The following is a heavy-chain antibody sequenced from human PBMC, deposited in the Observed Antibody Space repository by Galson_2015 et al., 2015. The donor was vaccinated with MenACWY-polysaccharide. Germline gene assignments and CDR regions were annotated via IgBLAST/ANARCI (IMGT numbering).Heavy chain of an antibody. D-gene: IGHD5-18*01. J-gene: IGHJ5*02. CDR2: TYYKSKWYD. Sequence: CAISGDSVSSNSATWNWIRQSPSRGLEWLGRTYYKSKWYDDYAASVRSRISINSDTSKNQFPLKLNSVTAADTAVYYCARRIPLWYQFDPWGQGTLVTVSS. V-gene: IGHV6-1*01. CDR1: GDSVSSNSAT. CDR3: ARRIPLWYQFDP.